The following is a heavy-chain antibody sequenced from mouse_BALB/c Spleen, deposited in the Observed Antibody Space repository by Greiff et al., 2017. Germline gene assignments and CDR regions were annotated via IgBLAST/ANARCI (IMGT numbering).Heavy chain of an antibody. Sequence: QVQLQQPGAELVKPGTSVKLSCKASGYNFTSYWINWVKLRPRQGLEWIGDIYPGSGSTNYNEKFKSKATLTVDTSSSTAYMQLSSLASEDSALYYCARDGYYGAMDYWGQGTSVTVSS. CDR2: IYPGSGST. V-gene: IGHV1-55*01. J-gene: IGHJ4*01. D-gene: IGHD2-3*01. CDR3: ARDGYYGAMDY. CDR1: GYNFTSYW.